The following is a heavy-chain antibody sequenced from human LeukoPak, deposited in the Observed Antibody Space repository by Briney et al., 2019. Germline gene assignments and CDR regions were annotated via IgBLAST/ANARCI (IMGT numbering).Heavy chain of an antibody. D-gene: IGHD6-19*01. J-gene: IGHJ4*02. Sequence: PSETLSLTCTVSGDSMNEYYWSWVRQPPGQGLEWIRYVYYSGSTTYNPSLKSRVTISVDTSKNQFSLKLSSVTAADTAVYYCARDSSGWTFSFDYWGQGTLVTVSP. CDR3: ARDSSGWTFSFDY. CDR1: GDSMNEYY. CDR2: VYYSGST. V-gene: IGHV4-59*01.